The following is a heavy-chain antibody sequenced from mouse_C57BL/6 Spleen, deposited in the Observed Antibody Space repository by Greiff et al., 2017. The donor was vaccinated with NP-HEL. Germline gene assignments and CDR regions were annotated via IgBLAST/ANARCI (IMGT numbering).Heavy chain of an antibody. J-gene: IGHJ4*01. Sequence: QVQLQQPGAELVKPGASVKMSCKASGYTFTSYWITWVKQRPGQGLEWIGDIYPGSGSTNYNEKFKSKATLTVDTSSSTAYMQLSSLTSEDSAVYYCARESGLGRGYYYAMDYWGQGTSVTVSS. CDR3: ARESGLGRGYYYAMDY. V-gene: IGHV1-55*01. CDR2: IYPGSGST. D-gene: IGHD4-1*01. CDR1: GYTFTSYW.